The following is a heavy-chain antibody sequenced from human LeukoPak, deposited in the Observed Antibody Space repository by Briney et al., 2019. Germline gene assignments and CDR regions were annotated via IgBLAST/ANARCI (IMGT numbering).Heavy chain of an antibody. CDR1: GFTFSTYA. CDR2: ISGTGGST. V-gene: IGHV3-23*01. CDR3: AKVGSTTVVTPDY. J-gene: IGHJ4*02. Sequence: GSLRLSCAASGFTFSTYAMTWVRQAPGRGLEWVSLISGTGGSTYYADSVKGRFTISRDNSKNTLYLQMNSLRAEDTAVYYCAKVGSTTVVTPDYWGQGTLVTVSS. D-gene: IGHD4-23*01.